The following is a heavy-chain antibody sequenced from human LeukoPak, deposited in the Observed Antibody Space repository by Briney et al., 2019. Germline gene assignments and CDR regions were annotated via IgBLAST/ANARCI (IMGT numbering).Heavy chain of an antibody. V-gene: IGHV1-2*02. CDR2: INPNSGGT. CDR1: GYTFIGYY. CDR3: ARALGYCSGGSCYGVY. J-gene: IGHJ4*02. Sequence: ASVKVSCKASGYTFIGYYMHWVRQAPGQGLEWMGWINPNSGGTNYAQKFQGRVTMTRDTSISTAYMELSRLRSDDTAIYYCARALGYCSGGSCYGVYWGQGTLVTVSS. D-gene: IGHD2-15*01.